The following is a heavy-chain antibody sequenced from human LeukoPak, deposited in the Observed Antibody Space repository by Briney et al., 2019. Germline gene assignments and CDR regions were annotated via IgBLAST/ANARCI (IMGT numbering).Heavy chain of an antibody. V-gene: IGHV3-30*18. Sequence: PGRSLRLSCAASGFTFSSYGMHWVRQAPGKGLEWVAVISYDGSNKYYADSVKGRFTISRDNSKNTLYLQMNSLRAEDTAVYYCAKSQPWLRADYYFDYWGQGTLVTVSS. J-gene: IGHJ4*02. D-gene: IGHD5-12*01. CDR2: ISYDGSNK. CDR3: AKSQPWLRADYYFDY. CDR1: GFTFSSYG.